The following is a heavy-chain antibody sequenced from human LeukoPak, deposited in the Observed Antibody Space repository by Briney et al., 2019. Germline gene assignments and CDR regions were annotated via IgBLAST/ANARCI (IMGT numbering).Heavy chain of an antibody. J-gene: IGHJ4*02. CDR3: ARVPGATYYYDSSGYYYGDY. CDR2: INPNSGGT. Sequence: ASVKVSCKASGYTFTGYYMYWVRQAPGQGLEWMGWINPNSGGTNYAQEFQGRVTMTRDTSIGTAYMELSRLRSDDTAVYYCARVPGATYYYDSSGYYYGDYWGQGTLVTVSS. V-gene: IGHV1-2*02. CDR1: GYTFTGYY. D-gene: IGHD3-22*01.